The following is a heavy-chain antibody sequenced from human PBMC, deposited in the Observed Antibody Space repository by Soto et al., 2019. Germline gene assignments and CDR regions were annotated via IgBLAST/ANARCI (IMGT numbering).Heavy chain of an antibody. CDR1: GFTFSSYY. V-gene: IGHV3-7*03. J-gene: IGHJ4*02. CDR3: ARDPVTSD. CDR2: IKGDGSDA. Sequence: GGSLRLSCAASGFTFSSYYISWVRQAPGKGLEWVGNIKGDGSDAHYLDSVKGRFTISSDNAEHSIYLQMNNLRVEDTAMYYCARDPVTSDWGQGXLVTVSS.